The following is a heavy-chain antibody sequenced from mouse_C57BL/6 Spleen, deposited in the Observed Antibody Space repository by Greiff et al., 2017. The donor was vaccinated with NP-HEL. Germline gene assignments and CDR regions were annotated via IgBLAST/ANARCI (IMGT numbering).Heavy chain of an antibody. CDR2: ISDGGSYT. CDR1: GFTFSSYA. D-gene: IGHD1-1*01. V-gene: IGHV5-4*01. Sequence: EVQLVESGGGLVKPGGSLKLSCAASGFTFSSYAMSWVRQTPEKRLEWVATISDGGSYTYYPDNVKGRFTISRDNAKNNLYLQMSHLKSEDTAMYYCARSYYYGSSFPSYYFDYWGQGTTLTVSS. J-gene: IGHJ2*01. CDR3: ARSYYYGSSFPSYYFDY.